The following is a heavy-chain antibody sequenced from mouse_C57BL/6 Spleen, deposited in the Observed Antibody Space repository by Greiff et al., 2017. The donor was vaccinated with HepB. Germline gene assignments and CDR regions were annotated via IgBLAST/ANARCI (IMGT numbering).Heavy chain of an antibody. V-gene: IGHV5-4*01. Sequence: EVQLQQSGGGLVKPGGSLKLSCAASGFTFSSYAMSWVRQTPEKRLEWVATISDGGSYTYYPDNVKGRFTISRDNAKNNLYLQMSHLKSEDTAMYYCARERITTVKRGPYYFDYWGQGTTLTVSS. CDR2: ISDGGSYT. D-gene: IGHD1-1*01. CDR1: GFTFSSYA. CDR3: ARERITTVKRGPYYFDY. J-gene: IGHJ2*01.